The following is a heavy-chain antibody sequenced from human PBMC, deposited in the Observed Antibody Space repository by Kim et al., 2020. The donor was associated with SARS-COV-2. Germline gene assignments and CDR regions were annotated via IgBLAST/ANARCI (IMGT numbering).Heavy chain of an antibody. Sequence: SETLSLTCTVSGGSVSSGSYYWSWIRQPPGKGLEWIGYIYYSGSTNYNPSLKSRVTISVDTSKNQFSLKLSSVTAADTAVYYCARGHYYGSGSYPRYYDSSVNGMVDYWGQGTLVTVSS. CDR3: ARGHYYGSGSYPRYYDSSVNGMVDY. CDR2: IYYSGST. CDR1: GGSVSSGSYY. V-gene: IGHV4-61*01. D-gene: IGHD3-10*01. J-gene: IGHJ4*02.